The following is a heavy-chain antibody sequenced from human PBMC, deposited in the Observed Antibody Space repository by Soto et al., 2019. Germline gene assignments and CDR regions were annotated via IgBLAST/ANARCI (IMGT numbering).Heavy chain of an antibody. Sequence: GESLKISCKGSGYTFTINCIGLVLQMPGKGLEWMGIIFPIDSDTRYSPSSQGQVTISVDNSISTAYLQWSSLKASDTAIYYCATPGGRDFNAFDVWGQGTMVTVS. J-gene: IGHJ3*01. D-gene: IGHD2-21*02. CDR2: IFPIDSDT. CDR3: ATPGGRDFNAFDV. V-gene: IGHV5-51*01. CDR1: GYTFTINC.